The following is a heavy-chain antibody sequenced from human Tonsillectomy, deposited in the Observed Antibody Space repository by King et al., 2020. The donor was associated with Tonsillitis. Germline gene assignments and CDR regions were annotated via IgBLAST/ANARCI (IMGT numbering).Heavy chain of an antibody. Sequence: VQRVESGGGLVKAGGSLRLSCAASGFTFSDYYMSWIRQAPGKGREWVSYISSSGSYTKYADSVKGRFTISRDNAKNSLYLQMNSLRAEDTAVYYCARDAPDSGSYQFDYWGQGTLVTVSS. CDR1: GFTFSDYY. CDR3: ARDAPDSGSYQFDY. CDR2: ISSSGSYT. J-gene: IGHJ4*02. V-gene: IGHV3-11*06. D-gene: IGHD1-26*01.